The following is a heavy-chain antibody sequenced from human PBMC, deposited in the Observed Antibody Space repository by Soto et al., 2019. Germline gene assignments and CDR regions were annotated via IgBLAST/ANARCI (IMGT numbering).Heavy chain of an antibody. CDR2: IWYDGSNK. CDR3: AVFRSINDAFDI. CDR1: GFSFSSYG. V-gene: IGHV3-33*01. J-gene: IGHJ3*02. Sequence: PGGSLRLSCAAYGFSFSSYGMHWVRQAPGKGLEWVAVIWYDGSNKYYADSVKGRFTISRDNSKNTLYLQMNSLRAEDTAVYYCAVFRSINDAFDIWGQGTMVTVSS. D-gene: IGHD3-10*01.